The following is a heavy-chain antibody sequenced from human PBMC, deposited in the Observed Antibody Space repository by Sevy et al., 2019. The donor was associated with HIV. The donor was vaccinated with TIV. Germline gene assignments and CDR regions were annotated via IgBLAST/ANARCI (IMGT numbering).Heavy chain of an antibody. J-gene: IGHJ6*02. V-gene: IGHV3-23*01. Sequence: GGSLRLSCAASGFTFSPYAMSWVRQAPGKGLEWVSAISGSGGSTYNADSVEGRFTISRDNSKNTPYLEMNSLGVEDTAVYYCAKGDRSFYGLDVWGQGTTVTVSS. D-gene: IGHD3-22*01. CDR2: ISGSGGST. CDR1: GFTFSPYA. CDR3: AKGDRSFYGLDV.